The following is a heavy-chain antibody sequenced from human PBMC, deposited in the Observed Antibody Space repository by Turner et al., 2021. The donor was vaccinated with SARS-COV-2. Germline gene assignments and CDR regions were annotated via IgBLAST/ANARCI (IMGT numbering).Heavy chain of an antibody. CDR1: GSSFSSYY. D-gene: IGHD3-10*01. Sequence: SLTCLDSGSSFSSYYWLWIRQPPGKGLEWIGYIYYSGSTNYNPTLKSRVTVSVDTSKNQFTLKRSSMTAADTAVYYCSRVVPIGVYGSGSYDHGMDVWGQGTTVTVSS. V-gene: IGHV4-59*01. J-gene: IGHJ6*02. CDR2: IYYSGST. CDR3: SRVVPIGVYGSGSYDHGMDV.